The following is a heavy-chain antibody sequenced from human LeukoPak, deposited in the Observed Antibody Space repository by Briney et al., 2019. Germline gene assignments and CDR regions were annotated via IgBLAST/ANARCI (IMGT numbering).Heavy chain of an antibody. CDR3: ARVSYYYDSSGYYYFDY. CDR2: IKRDGSEK. V-gene: IGHV3-7*01. D-gene: IGHD3-22*01. J-gene: IGHJ4*02. Sequence: GGSLRLSCAASGFSFTTYGMSWVRQAPGKGLEWVANIKRDGSEKYYVDSVKGRFTISRDNAKNSLYLQMNSLRAEDTAVYYCARVSYYYDSSGYYYFDYWGQGTLVTVSS. CDR1: GFSFTTYG.